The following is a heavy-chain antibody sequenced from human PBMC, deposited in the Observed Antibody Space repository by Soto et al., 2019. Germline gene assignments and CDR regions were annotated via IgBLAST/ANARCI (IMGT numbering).Heavy chain of an antibody. CDR2: ASTSSPKT. D-gene: IGHD4-4*01. J-gene: IGHJ4*02. CDR3: ARDWTGDMTTLADS. CDR1: GYIFVDYG. Sequence: QVQLEQSGPEVKKPGASVKVSCKASGYIFVDYGISWLREAPGQGPEWLGWASTSSPKTVYAQKFQGRVTMTTDTSTATAYMELRSLTSSDTAVYYCARDWTGDMTTLADSWSPGTPVTVSS. V-gene: IGHV1-18*04.